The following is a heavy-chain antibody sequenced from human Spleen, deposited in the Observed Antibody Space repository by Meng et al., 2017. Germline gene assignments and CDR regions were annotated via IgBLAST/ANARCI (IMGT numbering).Heavy chain of an antibody. CDR3: VNVCSSTSFYNWFDP. Sequence: TKDGGKRWKPNKIVSHTCYFARFSLQTMGVVVGWLRNPQGKDLECLALIYWNDDTRYSPSLKSRLKIIKDSSKNQVVLTMIRRDRVDTATYHCVNVCSSTSFYNWFDPWGKGTLVTVSS. D-gene: IGHD2-2*01. V-gene: IGHV2-5*01. J-gene: IGHJ5*02. CDR2: IYWNDDT. CDR1: RFSLQTMGVV.